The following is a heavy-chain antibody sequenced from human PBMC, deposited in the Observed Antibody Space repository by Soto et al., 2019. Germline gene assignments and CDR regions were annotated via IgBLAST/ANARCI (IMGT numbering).Heavy chain of an antibody. CDR2: IWYDGSNK. Sequence: QVQLVESGGGVVQPGRSLRLSCAASGFTFSSYGMHWVRQAPGKGLEWVAVIWYDGSNKYYADSVKGRFTISRDNSKNTLYLQTNSLRAEDTAVYYCARDIDYDSSGYGMDVWGQGTTVTVSS. CDR1: GFTFSSYG. J-gene: IGHJ6*02. D-gene: IGHD3-22*01. CDR3: ARDIDYDSSGYGMDV. V-gene: IGHV3-33*01.